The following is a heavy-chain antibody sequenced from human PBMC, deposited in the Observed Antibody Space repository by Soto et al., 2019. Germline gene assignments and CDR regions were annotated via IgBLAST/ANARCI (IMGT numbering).Heavy chain of an antibody. D-gene: IGHD3-10*01. J-gene: IGHJ6*02. V-gene: IGHV4-39*02. Sequence: QLQLQESGPGLVKPSETLSLTCTVSGGSTSSSSYYWGWIRQPPGKGLEWIGSIYYSGSTYYNPSLKSRVTISVDTSKNQFSLKLSSETAADTAVYYCAREGAYYYGSGRTDVWGQGTTVTVSS. CDR2: IYYSGST. CDR1: GGSTSSSSYY. CDR3: AREGAYYYGSGRTDV.